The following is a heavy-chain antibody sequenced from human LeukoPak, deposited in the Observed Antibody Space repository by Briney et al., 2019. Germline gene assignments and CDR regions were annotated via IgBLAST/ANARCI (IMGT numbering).Heavy chain of an antibody. CDR2: ISSSSSTI. Sequence: GGSLRLSCAASGFTFSSYSMNWVRQAPGKGLEWVSYISSSSSTIYYADSVKGRFTISRDNAKNSLYLQMNSLRAEDTAVYYCARLLRGDYYDYWGQGTLVTVSS. CDR3: ARLLRGDYYDY. V-gene: IGHV3-48*01. CDR1: GFTFSSYS. J-gene: IGHJ4*02.